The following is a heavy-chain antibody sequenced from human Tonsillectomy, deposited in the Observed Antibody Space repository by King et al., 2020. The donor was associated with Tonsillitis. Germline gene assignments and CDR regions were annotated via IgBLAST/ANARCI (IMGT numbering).Heavy chain of an antibody. D-gene: IGHD3-9*01. CDR2: ISYDGSKR. Sequence: VQLVESGGGVVQPGRSLRLSCVASGFTFNNYGMDWVRQAPGKGLEWVALISYDGSKRDYVDSVEGRFTISRDNSKNTLYLRKNSLRAEDTAVYFCACVRSGYYDILTGYLGAFDIWGQGTMVTVSS. CDR3: ACVRSGYYDILTGYLGAFDI. CDR1: GFTFNNYG. J-gene: IGHJ3*02. V-gene: IGHV3-33*05.